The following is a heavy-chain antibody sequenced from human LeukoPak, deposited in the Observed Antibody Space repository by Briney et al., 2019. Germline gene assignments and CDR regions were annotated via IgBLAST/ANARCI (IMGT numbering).Heavy chain of an antibody. J-gene: IGHJ4*02. Sequence: GGSLRLSCAASGITFSSYAMSWVRQAPGKGLEWVSAISGSGGSTYYADSVKGRFTISRDNAKNSLYLQMNSLRAEDTAVYYCARNLPAADYWGQGTLVTVSS. CDR2: ISGSGGST. D-gene: IGHD2-2*01. CDR3: ARNLPAADY. V-gene: IGHV3-23*01. CDR1: GITFSSYA.